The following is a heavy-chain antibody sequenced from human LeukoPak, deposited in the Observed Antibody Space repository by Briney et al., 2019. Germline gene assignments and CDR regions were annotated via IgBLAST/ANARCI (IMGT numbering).Heavy chain of an antibody. CDR3: ARDEDVWFGELDY. D-gene: IGHD3-10*01. Sequence: ASVKVSCKASGYTFTSYDINWVRQATGQGLEWMGWMNPNSGNTGYAQKFQGRVTMTRDTSISTAYMELSRLRSDDTAVYYCARDEDVWFGELDYWGQGTLVTVSS. J-gene: IGHJ4*02. V-gene: IGHV1-8*01. CDR2: MNPNSGNT. CDR1: GYTFTSYD.